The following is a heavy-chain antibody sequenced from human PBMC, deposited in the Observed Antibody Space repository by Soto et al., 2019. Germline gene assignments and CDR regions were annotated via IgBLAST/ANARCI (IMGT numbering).Heavy chain of an antibody. D-gene: IGHD6-13*01. V-gene: IGHV4-61*01. CDR2: VYYSGTT. CDR1: GGSVNNKTYY. J-gene: IGHJ6*02. CDR3: ARYSSNWFQTEGMDV. Sequence: PSETLSLTCSVSGGSVNNKTYYWSWIRQPPGKRLEWIGYVYYSGTTNYNPSLKSRVTISIDMSKNQFSLRLSSVTAADTALYYCARYSSNWFQTEGMDVWGQGTTVTV.